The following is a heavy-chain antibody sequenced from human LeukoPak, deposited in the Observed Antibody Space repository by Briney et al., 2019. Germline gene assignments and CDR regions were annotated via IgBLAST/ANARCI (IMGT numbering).Heavy chain of an antibody. V-gene: IGHV1-18*01. Sequence: ASVKVSCKASGYTFTSFGISWVRQAPGQGPEWMGWISAHTGKSDYAQKFQNRVTMTADTATSTAYMELRSLGSDDTAVYYCARDGKGRFDFRENDYWGQGTLVTVSS. CDR2: ISAHTGKS. CDR3: ARDGKGRFDFRENDY. D-gene: IGHD3-3*01. CDR1: GYTFTSFG. J-gene: IGHJ4*02.